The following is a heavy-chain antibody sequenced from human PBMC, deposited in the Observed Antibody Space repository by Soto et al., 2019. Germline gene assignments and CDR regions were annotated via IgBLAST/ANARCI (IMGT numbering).Heavy chain of an antibody. CDR2: SNPYNGNT. D-gene: IGHD6-13*01. CDR1: GYTFTSYG. CDR3: ARVAGGIAAPRVGPH. J-gene: IGHJ4*02. V-gene: IGHV1-18*01. Sequence: QVQVVQSGAEVKKPGASVKVSCKASGYTFTSYGISWVRQAPGQGLEWMGWSNPYNGNTQYAAKFAGRVTVTADTYTTTSFMEVTSLTSDATAVFYCARVAGGIAAPRVGPHWGQGTLVTVS.